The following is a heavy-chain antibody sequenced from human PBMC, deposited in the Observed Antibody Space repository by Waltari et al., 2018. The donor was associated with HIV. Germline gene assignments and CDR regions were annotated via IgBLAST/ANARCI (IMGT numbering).Heavy chain of an antibody. V-gene: IGHV3-33*01. CDR3: TRDKQTTGATLDY. CDR2: IWDDGSNK. Sequence: QVQLVESGGGVVQPGRSLRLSCAASGFTFSNYGMHWVRQAPGEGLGWVALIWDDGSNKFYADSVKGRFIISRDNSKNTLYLQINSLRADDTAVYYCTRDKQTTGATLDYWGQGTLVTVSS. J-gene: IGHJ4*02. D-gene: IGHD2-15*01. CDR1: GFTFSNYG.